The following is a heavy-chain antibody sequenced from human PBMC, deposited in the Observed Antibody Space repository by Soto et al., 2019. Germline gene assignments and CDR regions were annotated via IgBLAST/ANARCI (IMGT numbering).Heavy chain of an antibody. CDR2: IYTSGST. Sequence: SETLSLTCTVSGGSISSYYWSWIRQPAGKGLEWIGRIYTSGSTNYNPSLKSRVTMSVDTSKNQFSLKLSSVTAADTAVYYCARGRGDGSGSYYYGMDVWGQGTTVTVSS. J-gene: IGHJ6*02. CDR3: ARGRGDGSGSYYYGMDV. CDR1: GGSISSYY. V-gene: IGHV4-4*07. D-gene: IGHD3-10*01.